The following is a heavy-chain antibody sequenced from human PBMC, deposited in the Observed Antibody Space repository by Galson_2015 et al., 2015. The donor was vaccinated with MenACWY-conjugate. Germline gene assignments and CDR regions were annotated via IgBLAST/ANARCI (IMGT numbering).Heavy chain of an antibody. J-gene: IGHJ4*02. CDR1: GLSVTSHF. CDR3: AKIVRHPVGPYVDS. Sequence: SLRLSCAASGLSVTSHFMGWVRQAPGKGLEWVALLYDDGTSRYADSVKGRFTISRDTLRNSLSLQMHGLRAEDTAMYFCAKIVRHPVGPYVDSWGQGTL. D-gene: IGHD2-21*01. V-gene: IGHV3-53*01. CDR2: LYDDGTS.